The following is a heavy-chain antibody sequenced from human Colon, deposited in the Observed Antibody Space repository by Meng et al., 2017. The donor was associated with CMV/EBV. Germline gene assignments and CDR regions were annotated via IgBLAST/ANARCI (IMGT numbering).Heavy chain of an antibody. CDR1: GDSSASSY. CDR2: VSYAGSV. D-gene: IGHD2/OR15-2a*01. J-gene: IGHJ4*02. Sequence: CSSSGDSSASSYWGSIRQPPGKGLEWIDYVSYAGSVTYNPALESRVTISVTTPESQFSLRLRSVTAADSAVYYCARAQNVIPELFDSWGQGTLVTVSS. V-gene: IGHV4-59*01. CDR3: ARAQNVIPELFDS.